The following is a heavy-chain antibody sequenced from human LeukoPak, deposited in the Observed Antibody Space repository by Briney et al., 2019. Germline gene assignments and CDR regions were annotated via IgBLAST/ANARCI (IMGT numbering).Heavy chain of an antibody. J-gene: IGHJ4*02. V-gene: IGHV3-66*01. CDR1: GFAVSNNH. CDR2: ISDSGTT. Sequence: GGSLRLSCTASGFAVSNNHMTWVRLAPRQGLEWVSVISDSGTTYYADSVKGRVTISRDNSRNIGYLQMNRLRADDTAVYYCAGYGGNSFWGQGTLVTVSS. D-gene: IGHD4-23*01. CDR3: AGYGGNSF.